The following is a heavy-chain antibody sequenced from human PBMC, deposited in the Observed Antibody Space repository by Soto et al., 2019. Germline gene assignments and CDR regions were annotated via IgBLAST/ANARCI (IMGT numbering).Heavy chain of an antibody. Sequence: SVKVSCKASGGTFSSYAISWVRQAPGQGLEWMGGIIPIFGTANYAQKFQGRVTITADESTSTAYMELSSLRSEDTAVYYCARDCSGGRCYSEYYYYGMDVWGQGTTVTVSS. CDR2: IIPIFGTA. D-gene: IGHD2-15*01. CDR3: ARDCSGGRCYSEYYYYGMDV. V-gene: IGHV1-69*13. CDR1: GGTFSSYA. J-gene: IGHJ6*02.